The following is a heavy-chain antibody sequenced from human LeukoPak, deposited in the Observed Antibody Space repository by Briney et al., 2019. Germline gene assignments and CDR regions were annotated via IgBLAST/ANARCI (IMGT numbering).Heavy chain of an antibody. J-gene: IGHJ4*02. CDR1: GFTFSSYS. V-gene: IGHV3-21*01. D-gene: IGHD6-19*01. Sequence: GGPLRLSCAASGFTFSSYSMNWVRQAPGKGLEWVSSISSSSSYIYYADSVKGRFTVSRDNAKNSLYLQMNSLRAEDTAVYYCARIAVAGQLDYWGQGTLVTVSS. CDR3: ARIAVAGQLDY. CDR2: ISSSSSYI.